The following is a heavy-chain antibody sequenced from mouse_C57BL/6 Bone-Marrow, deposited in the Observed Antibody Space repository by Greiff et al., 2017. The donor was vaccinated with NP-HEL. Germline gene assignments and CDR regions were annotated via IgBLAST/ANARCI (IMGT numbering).Heavy chain of an antibody. Sequence: EVQLVESGGGLVKPGGSLKLSCAASGFTFSDYGMHWVRQAPEKGLEWVAYISSGSSTICYADTVKGRFTISRDNAKNTLFLQMTSLRSEDTAMYYCASGSLDYWGQGTTLTVSS. CDR2: ISSGSSTI. J-gene: IGHJ2*01. CDR3: ASGSLDY. V-gene: IGHV5-17*01. CDR1: GFTFSDYG.